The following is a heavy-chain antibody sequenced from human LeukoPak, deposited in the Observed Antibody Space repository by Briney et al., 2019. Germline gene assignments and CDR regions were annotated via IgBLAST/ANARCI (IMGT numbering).Heavy chain of an antibody. V-gene: IGHV3-7*03. CDR3: VACSSGSCYGDRFDP. Sequence: GGSLRLSCAASGFTFSSYWMSWVRQAPGKGLEWVANIKQDGSEKYYVDSVKGRFTISRDNSKNTLYLQMNSLRAEDAAVYYCVACSSGSCYGDRFDPWAREPWSPSPQ. CDR1: GFTFSSYW. J-gene: IGHJ5*02. D-gene: IGHD2-2*01. CDR2: IKQDGSEK.